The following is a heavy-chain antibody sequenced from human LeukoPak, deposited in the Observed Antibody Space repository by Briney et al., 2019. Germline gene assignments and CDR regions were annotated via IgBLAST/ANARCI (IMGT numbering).Heavy chain of an antibody. Sequence: PGGSLRLSCAASGFTFSSYAMHWVRQAPGKGLEWVAVISYDGSNKYYADSVKGRLTISRDNSKNTLYLQMNSLRAEDTAVYYCASEYYYDSSGYYYVGTFFDYWGQGTLVTVSS. CDR2: ISYDGSNK. V-gene: IGHV3-30-3*01. CDR3: ASEYYYDSSGYYYVGTFFDY. CDR1: GFTFSSYA. J-gene: IGHJ4*02. D-gene: IGHD3-22*01.